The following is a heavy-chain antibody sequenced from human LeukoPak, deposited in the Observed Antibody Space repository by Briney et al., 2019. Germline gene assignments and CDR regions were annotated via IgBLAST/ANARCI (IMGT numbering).Heavy chain of an antibody. CDR2: IYSSGNT. CDR1: GGSISSYY. D-gene: IGHD1-26*01. V-gene: IGHV4-4*07. CDR3: ARMYSGTYGGIDY. J-gene: IGHJ4*02. Sequence: SETLSLTCTVSGGSISSYYWSWIRQPAGRGLEWIGRIYSSGNTNYNPSLKSRVTMSVVTSQNQFSLQVTSVTAAGTAVYYCARMYSGTYGGIDYWGQGTLVTVSS.